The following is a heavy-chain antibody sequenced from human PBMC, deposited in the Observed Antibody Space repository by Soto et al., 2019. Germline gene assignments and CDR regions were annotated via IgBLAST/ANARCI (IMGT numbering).Heavy chain of an antibody. Sequence: QVQLVQSGTEVKKPGASVKVSCKASGYTFGKYGISWVRQAPVQGLEWVGWISVYHGNKGHAQKFRGRVNMTTDTSTSTAYMEMGSLKYEETAIYYCAKDCSGARCGFDIWGQGTLVTVSS. V-gene: IGHV1-18*01. CDR3: AKDCSGARCGFDI. J-gene: IGHJ4*02. D-gene: IGHD2-15*01. CDR1: GYTFGKYG. CDR2: ISVYHGNK.